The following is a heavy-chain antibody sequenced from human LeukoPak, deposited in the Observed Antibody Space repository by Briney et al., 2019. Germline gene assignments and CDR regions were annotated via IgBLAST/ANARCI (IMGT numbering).Heavy chain of an antibody. CDR3: ARVGSHVGRPNYYGSGGPDFDY. D-gene: IGHD3-10*01. CDR2: IYHSGST. J-gene: IGHJ4*02. CDR1: GYSISSGYY. V-gene: IGHV4-38-2*02. Sequence: PSETLSLTCTVSGYSISSGYYWGWIRQPPGKGLEWIGSIYHSGSTYYNPSLKSRVTISVDTSKNQFSLKLSSVTAADTAVYYCARVGSHVGRPNYYGSGGPDFDYWGQGTLVTVSS.